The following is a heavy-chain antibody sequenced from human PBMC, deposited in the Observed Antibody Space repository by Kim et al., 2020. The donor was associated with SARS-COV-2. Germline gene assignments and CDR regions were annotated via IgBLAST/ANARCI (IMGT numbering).Heavy chain of an antibody. CDR1: GFSFSDSA. CDR2: IRSKANSYAT. D-gene: IGHD1-1*01. Sequence: GGSLRLSCAASGFSFSDSAMHWVRQASGKGLEWVGRIRSKANSYATTYAASVKGRFTISRDDSKNAAYLQMNSLKTEDTAVYYCTRVTGTTLAIWGAYDIWGQGTMFTPSS. J-gene: IGHJ3*02. CDR3: TRVTGTTLAIWGAYDI. V-gene: IGHV3-73*01.